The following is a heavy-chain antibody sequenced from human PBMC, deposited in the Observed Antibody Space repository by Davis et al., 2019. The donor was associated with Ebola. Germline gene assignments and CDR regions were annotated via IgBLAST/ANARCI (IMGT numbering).Heavy chain of an antibody. CDR1: GFTFSSYA. D-gene: IGHD3-16*01. Sequence: PGGSLRLSCAASGFTFSSYAMSWVRQAPGKGLEWVSAISGSGGSTYYADSVKGRFTISRDNFKNTLYLQMNSLRAEDTAVYCCAKGEYLALHFDYWGQGTLVTVSS. CDR2: ISGSGGST. J-gene: IGHJ4*02. CDR3: AKGEYLALHFDY. V-gene: IGHV3-23*01.